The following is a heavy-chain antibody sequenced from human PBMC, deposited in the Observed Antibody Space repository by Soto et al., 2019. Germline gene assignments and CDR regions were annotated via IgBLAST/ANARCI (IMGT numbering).Heavy chain of an antibody. CDR1: GGSVSSGSYY. V-gene: IGHV4-61*01. CDR2: IYYSGST. Sequence: QVQLQESGPGLVKPSETLSLTCTVSGGSVSSGSYYWSWIRQPPGKGLEWIGYIYYSGSTNYNPSLKSRVTIAVDTSKNQFSLKLSSVTAADTAVYYCARATDGSTGEYAMVRGVSIDGVDYWGQGTLVTVSS. CDR3: ARATDGSTGEYAMVRGVSIDGVDY. J-gene: IGHJ4*02. D-gene: IGHD3-10*01.